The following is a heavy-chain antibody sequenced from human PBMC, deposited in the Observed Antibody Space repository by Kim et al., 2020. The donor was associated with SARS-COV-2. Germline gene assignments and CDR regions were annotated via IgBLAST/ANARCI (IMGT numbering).Heavy chain of an antibody. CDR3: ARGGRGSIAARMSGAAPSLYYYGMDV. CDR1: GGTFSSYA. V-gene: IGHV1-69*13. Sequence: SVKVSCKASGGTFSSYAISWVRQAPGQGLEWMGGIIPIFGTANYAQKFQGRVTITADESTSTAYMELSSLRSEDTAVYYCARGGRGSIAARMSGAAPSLYYYGMDVWGQGTTVTVSS. D-gene: IGHD6-6*01. J-gene: IGHJ6*02. CDR2: IIPIFGTA.